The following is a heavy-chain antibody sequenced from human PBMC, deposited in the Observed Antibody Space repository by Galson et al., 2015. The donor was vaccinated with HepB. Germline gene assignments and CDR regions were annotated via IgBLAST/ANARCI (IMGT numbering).Heavy chain of an antibody. D-gene: IGHD5-12*01. CDR1: GFTVSSNY. CDR2: IYSGVSA. Sequence: LRLSCAASGFTVSSNYMTWVRQAPEKGLECVSVIYSGVSAYHADSVKGRFTISRDNSKNTVYLQMNSLRAEDTAVYYCARVRGRSGYGRVGSFDHWGQGTLVTVSS. V-gene: IGHV3-53*01. J-gene: IGHJ4*02. CDR3: ARVRGRSGYGRVGSFDH.